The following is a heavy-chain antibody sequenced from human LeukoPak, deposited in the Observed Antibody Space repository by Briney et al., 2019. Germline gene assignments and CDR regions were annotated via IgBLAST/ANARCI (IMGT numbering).Heavy chain of an antibody. CDR3: ARDPDGYRQGHHFDY. V-gene: IGHV3-66*01. J-gene: IGHJ4*02. Sequence: GGSLRLSWAASGFTVSSNYMSWVRQAPGKGLEWVSVIYSGGSTYYADSVKGRFTISRDNSKNTPYLQMNSLKAEDTAVYYCARDPDGYRQGHHFDYWGQGTLVTVSS. D-gene: IGHD5-18*01. CDR2: IYSGGST. CDR1: GFTVSSNY.